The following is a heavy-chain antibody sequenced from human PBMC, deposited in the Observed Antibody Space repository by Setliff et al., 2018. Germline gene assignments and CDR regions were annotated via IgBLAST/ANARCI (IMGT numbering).Heavy chain of an antibody. J-gene: IGHJ4*02. CDR1: GFTFSSYS. CDR2: ISSSSSYI. V-gene: IGHV3-21*01. CDR3: VRGLPFDY. Sequence: GGSLRLSCAASGFTFSSYSMNWVRQAPGKGLEWVSSISSSSSYIYYADSVKGRFTISRDNSKNTLYLQLNSLRAEDTAVYYCVRGLPFDYWGQGTLVTVSS.